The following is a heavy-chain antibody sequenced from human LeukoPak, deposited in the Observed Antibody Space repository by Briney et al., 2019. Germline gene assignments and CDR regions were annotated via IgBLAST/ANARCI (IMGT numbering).Heavy chain of an antibody. CDR1: GYTFTSYG. Sequence: GASVKVSCKASGYTFTSYGISWVRQAPGQGLEWMGWISAYNGNTNYAQKLQGRVTMTTDTSTSTAYMELRSLRSDDTAVYYCARDNGAAKRYCSGGSCNWGHDYWGQGTLVTVSS. V-gene: IGHV1-18*01. J-gene: IGHJ4*02. CDR3: ARDNGAAKRYCSGGSCNWGHDY. CDR2: ISAYNGNT. D-gene: IGHD2-15*01.